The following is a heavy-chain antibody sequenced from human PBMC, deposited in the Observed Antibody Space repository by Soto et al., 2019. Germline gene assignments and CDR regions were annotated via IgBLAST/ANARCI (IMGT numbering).Heavy chain of an antibody. D-gene: IGHD3-3*01. CDR2: IKQEGSEK. J-gene: IGHJ5*02. CDR1: GFTFSDYR. Sequence: EVQLEESGGGLVQPGGSLRLSCIASGFTFSDYRMSWVRQAPGKGPEWVANIKQEGSEKNYKDSVKGRFSISRDNTKNSLFLQMNSMRADVTAVYHCARAGGYDFWILFDPWGQGTLVNVSS. CDR3: ARAGGYDFWILFDP. V-gene: IGHV3-7*01.